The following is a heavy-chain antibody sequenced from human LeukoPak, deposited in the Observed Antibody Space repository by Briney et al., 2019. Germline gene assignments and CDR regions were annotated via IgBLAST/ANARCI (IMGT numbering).Heavy chain of an antibody. Sequence: ASVKVSCKASGYTFTSYDINWVRQATGQGLEWMGWMNPNSGNTGYAQKFQGRVTMTRNTSISTAYMELSSLRSEDTAVYYFARAGKRITMVRGVVYWFDPWGQGTLVTVSS. D-gene: IGHD3-10*01. CDR3: ARAGKRITMVRGVVYWFDP. V-gene: IGHV1-8*01. CDR1: GYTFTSYD. J-gene: IGHJ5*02. CDR2: MNPNSGNT.